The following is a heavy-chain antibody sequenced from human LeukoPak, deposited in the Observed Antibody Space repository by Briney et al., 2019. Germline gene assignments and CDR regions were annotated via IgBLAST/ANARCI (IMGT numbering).Heavy chain of an antibody. CDR3: ASYDSNGYYIAY. CDR2: TYYRSKWYY. Sequence: SQTLSLTCAISGDSVSSNSGAWNWIRQSPSRGLEWLGRTYYRSKWYYHYAVSVKSRITINPGTSKNQFSLQLKSVTPEDTAVYYCASYDSNGYYIAYWGQGTLVTVSS. D-gene: IGHD3-22*01. J-gene: IGHJ4*02. V-gene: IGHV6-1*01. CDR1: GDSVSSNSGA.